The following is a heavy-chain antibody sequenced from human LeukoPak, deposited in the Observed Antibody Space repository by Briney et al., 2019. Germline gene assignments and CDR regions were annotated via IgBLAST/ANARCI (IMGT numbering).Heavy chain of an antibody. CDR2: IYYSGST. CDR1: GGSVNSGSSY. CDR3: ARKFDA. V-gene: IGHV4-61*03. Sequence: SETLSLTCTVSGGSVNSGSSYWTWIRQPPEKGLEWIRSIYYSGSTNYNPSLKSRVSISLDTSNNHLSLKLTSVTAADTAVYYCARKFDAWGQGILVTVSS. J-gene: IGHJ5*02.